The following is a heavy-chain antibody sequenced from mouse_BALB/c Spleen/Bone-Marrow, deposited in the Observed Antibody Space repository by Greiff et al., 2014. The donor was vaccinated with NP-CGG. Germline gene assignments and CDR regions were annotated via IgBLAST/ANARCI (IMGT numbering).Heavy chain of an antibody. D-gene: IGHD2-2*01. CDR2: INPYNDGT. V-gene: IGHV1-14*01. J-gene: IGHJ2*01. Sequence: QIQESGPELVKPGASVKMSCKASGYTFTSYVMHWVKQKPGQGLEWIGCINPYNDGTKYNEKFKGKATLTSDKSSSTAYMELSSLTSEDSAVCYCAREGGYDEDYFDYWGQGTTLTVSS. CDR3: AREGGYDEDYFDY. CDR1: GYTFTSYV.